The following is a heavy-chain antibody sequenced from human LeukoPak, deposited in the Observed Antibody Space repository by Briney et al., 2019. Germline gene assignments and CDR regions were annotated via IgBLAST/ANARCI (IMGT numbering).Heavy chain of an antibody. Sequence: SETLSLTCTVSDYSISSGYYWGWIRQPPGKGLEWIGSMYYSGSTYYNPSLKSRVTISVDTSKNQFSLKLSSVTAADTAVYYCARGGRLARLDYWGQGTLVTVSS. CDR3: ARGGRLARLDY. V-gene: IGHV4-38-2*02. J-gene: IGHJ4*02. CDR2: MYYSGST. CDR1: DYSISSGYY. D-gene: IGHD1-1*01.